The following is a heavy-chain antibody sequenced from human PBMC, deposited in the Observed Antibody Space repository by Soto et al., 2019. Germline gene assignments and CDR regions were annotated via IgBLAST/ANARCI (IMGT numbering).Heavy chain of an antibody. V-gene: IGHV4-30-2*06. D-gene: IGHD2-21*02. CDR3: ASSRVVTTFFDY. CDR2: IYNSGST. Sequence: SETLSLTCAVSGGSISRAGYSWSWIRQSPGKGLEWIGYIYNSGSTFYNPSLKSRLTISVDRSKNQLSLQLNSVTAADTAVYYCASSRVVTTFFDYWGQGTLVPVSS. CDR1: GGSISRAGYS. J-gene: IGHJ4*02.